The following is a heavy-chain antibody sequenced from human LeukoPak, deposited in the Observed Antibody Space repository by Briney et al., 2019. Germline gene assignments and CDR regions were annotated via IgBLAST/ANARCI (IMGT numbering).Heavy chain of an antibody. J-gene: IGHJ4*02. CDR3: AREGGYGEYCSGGSCQGIDY. Sequence: SSETLSLTCTVSGGSISSGDYYWSWIRQPPGKGLEWIGYIYYSGSTYYNPSLKSRVTISVDTSKNQFSLKLSSVTAADTAVYYCAREGGYGEYCSGGSCQGIDYWGQGTLVTVSS. CDR2: IYYSGST. CDR1: GGSISSGDYY. V-gene: IGHV4-30-4*01. D-gene: IGHD2-15*01.